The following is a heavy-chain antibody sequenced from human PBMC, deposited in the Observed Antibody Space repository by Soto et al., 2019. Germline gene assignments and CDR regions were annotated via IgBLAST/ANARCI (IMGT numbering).Heavy chain of an antibody. D-gene: IGHD6-19*01. Sequence: ASVKVSCKASGYIFTSYVMHWVRQAPGQRLEWMGWINAYNGNTNYAQKFQGRVTMTTDTSTSTAYMELRSLRSDDTAVYYCARDEAVAEASFDPWGQGTLVTVSS. CDR3: ARDEAVAEASFDP. CDR1: GYIFTSYV. J-gene: IGHJ5*02. V-gene: IGHV1-18*01. CDR2: INAYNGNT.